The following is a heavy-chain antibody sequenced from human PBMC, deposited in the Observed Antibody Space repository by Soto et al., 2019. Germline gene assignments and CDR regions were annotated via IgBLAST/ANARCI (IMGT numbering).Heavy chain of an antibody. J-gene: IGHJ4*02. CDR2: IYYSGST. CDR3: ARPIGALSTTYFTY. V-gene: IGHV4-59*08. CDR1: GGSISSYY. D-gene: IGHD3-22*01. Sequence: PSETLSLTCTVSGGSISSYYWSWIRQPPGKGLEWIGYIYYSGSTNYNPSLKSRVTISVDTSKNQFSLKLSSVTAAVTSMYYCARPIGALSTTYFTYWGQGTLVTVSS.